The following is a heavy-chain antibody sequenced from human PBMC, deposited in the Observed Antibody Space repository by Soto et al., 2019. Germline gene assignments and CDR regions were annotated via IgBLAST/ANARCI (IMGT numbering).Heavy chain of an antibody. CDR1: GFTFSSYG. V-gene: IGHV3-33*01. D-gene: IGHD3-3*01. CDR3: ARDPDYDFSSGDYYYGMDV. Sequence: GGSLRLSCAASGFTFSSYGMHWVRQAPGKGLEWVAAIWYDGSNKYYADSVKGRFTISRDNSKNTLYLQMNSLRAEDTAVYYCARDPDYDFSSGDYYYGMDVWGQGTTVTVSS. CDR2: IWYDGSNK. J-gene: IGHJ6*02.